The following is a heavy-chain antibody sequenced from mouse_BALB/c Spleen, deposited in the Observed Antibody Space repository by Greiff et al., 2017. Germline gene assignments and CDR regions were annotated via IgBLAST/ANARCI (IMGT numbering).Heavy chain of an antibody. CDR3: VRQGGNYAYYAMDY. CDR1: GFTFNTYA. D-gene: IGHD2-1*01. V-gene: IGHV10-1*02. J-gene: IGHJ4*01. Sequence: EVQVVESGGGLVQPKGSLKLSCAASGFTFNTYAMNWVRQAPGKGLEWVARIRSKSNNYATYYADSVKDRFTISRDDSQSMLYLQMNNLKTEDTAMYYCVRQGGNYAYYAMDYWGQGTSVTVSS. CDR2: IRSKSNNYAT.